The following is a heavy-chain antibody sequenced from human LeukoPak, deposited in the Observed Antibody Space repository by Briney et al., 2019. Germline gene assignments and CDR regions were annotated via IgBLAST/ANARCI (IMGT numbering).Heavy chain of an antibody. V-gene: IGHV4-59*08. Sequence: SETLSLTCTVSGGSISSYYWSWIRQPPGKGLEWIGYIYYSGSTNYNPSLKSRVTISVDTSKNQFSLKLSSVTAADTAVYYCARLPYYDFWSGHDYWGQGTLVTVSS. J-gene: IGHJ4*02. CDR3: ARLPYYDFWSGHDY. CDR1: GGSISSYY. CDR2: IYYSGST. D-gene: IGHD3-3*01.